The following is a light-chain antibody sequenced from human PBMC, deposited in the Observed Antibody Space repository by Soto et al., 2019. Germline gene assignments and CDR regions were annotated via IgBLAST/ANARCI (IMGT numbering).Light chain of an antibody. J-gene: IGLJ2*01. CDR1: GSNIGSNT. CDR2: MDS. CDR3: ATWDDTLNGVI. V-gene: IGLV1-44*01. Sequence: QSVLRQPPSASGTPGQSVTISCSGSGSNIGSNTVNWYRQLPGTAPKVLIYMDSQRPSGVSARFSGSKSGTSASLDISGLQSEDESLYFCATWDDTLNGVIFGGGTKVTVL.